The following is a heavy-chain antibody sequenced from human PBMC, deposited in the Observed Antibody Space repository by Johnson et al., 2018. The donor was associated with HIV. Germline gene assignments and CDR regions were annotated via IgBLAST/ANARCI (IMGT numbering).Heavy chain of an antibody. CDR3: ARGGLEMTTITDAFDI. D-gene: IGHD5-24*01. CDR1: GFTFSSYA. V-gene: IGHV3-64*01. CDR2: SSSNGGST. J-gene: IGHJ3*02. Sequence: VQLVESGGGVVQPGRSLRLSCAASGFTFSSYAMHWGRQAPGKGLEYISTSSSNGGSTYYANSVQGRFTISRDNSKNTLYLQMGSLRAEDMAVYYCARGGLEMTTITDAFDIWGQGTMVTVSS.